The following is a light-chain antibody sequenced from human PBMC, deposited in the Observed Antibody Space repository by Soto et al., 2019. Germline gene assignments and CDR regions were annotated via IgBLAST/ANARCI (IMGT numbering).Light chain of an antibody. CDR3: QQYGNSPQT. CDR1: QSVRSD. Sequence: EVVMTQSPATLSVSPGARAPLSCRARQSVRSDLAWYQQNPGQAPRLVIYGASSRATGLPVRFSGSGSGTEFTLAISRLEPEDFAVYYCQQYGNSPQTFGQGTKVDIK. V-gene: IGKV3-15*01. CDR2: GAS. J-gene: IGKJ1*01.